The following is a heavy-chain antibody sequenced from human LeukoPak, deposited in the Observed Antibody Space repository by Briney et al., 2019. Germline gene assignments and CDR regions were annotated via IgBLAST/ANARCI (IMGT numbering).Heavy chain of an antibody. Sequence: SETLSLTCAVSGYSISNGYYWVWIRQPPGRGLEWIGSLYHSDSAYYNTSLRGRVSMSVDTSKNQFSLTLSFVTAADTAVYYCARQHDPYYYYYIDVWGSGTTVTVSS. CDR2: LYHSDSA. V-gene: IGHV4-38-2*01. J-gene: IGHJ6*03. CDR3: ARQHDPYYYYYIDV. D-gene: IGHD3-3*01. CDR1: GYSISNGYY.